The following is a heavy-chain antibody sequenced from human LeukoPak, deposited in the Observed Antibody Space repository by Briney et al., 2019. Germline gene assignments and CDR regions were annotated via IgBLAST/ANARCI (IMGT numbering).Heavy chain of an antibody. CDR2: INAGNGNT. Sequence: ASVKVSCKASGYTFTSYAMHWVRQAPGQRLEWMGWINAGNGNTKYSQKFQGRVTIARDTSASTAYMELSSLRSEDTAVYYCARKLFDSSGYYYANWGQGTLVTVSS. CDR3: ARKLFDSSGYYYAN. CDR1: GYTFTSYA. D-gene: IGHD3-22*01. V-gene: IGHV1-3*01. J-gene: IGHJ4*02.